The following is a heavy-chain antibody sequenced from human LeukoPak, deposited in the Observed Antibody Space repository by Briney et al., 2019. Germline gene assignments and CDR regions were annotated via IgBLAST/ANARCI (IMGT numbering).Heavy chain of an antibody. CDR1: GYTFTSYY. CDR2: INPSGGST. Sequence: ASVKVSCKASGYTFTSYYMHWVRQAPGQGLEWMGIINPSGGSTSYAQKFQGRVTMTRDMSTSTVYMELSSLRSEDTAVYYCARTTYGSGSYYNVSNWFDPWGQGTLVTVSS. V-gene: IGHV1-46*01. J-gene: IGHJ5*02. CDR3: ARTTYGSGSYYNVSNWFDP. D-gene: IGHD3-10*01.